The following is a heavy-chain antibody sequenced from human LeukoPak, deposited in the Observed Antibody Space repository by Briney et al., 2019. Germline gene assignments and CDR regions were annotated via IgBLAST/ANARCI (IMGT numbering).Heavy chain of an antibody. V-gene: IGHV1-69*05. J-gene: IGHJ6*03. CDR1: GGTFSSYA. CDR3: ASSGSTRDDYYYYYMDV. Sequence: SVKVSCKASGGTFSSYAISWVRQAPGQGLEWMGGIIPIFGTANYAQKFQGRVTITTDESTSTAYMELSSLRSEDTAVYYCASSGSTRDDYYYYYMDVWGKGTTVTVSS. D-gene: IGHD3-10*01. CDR2: IIPIFGTA.